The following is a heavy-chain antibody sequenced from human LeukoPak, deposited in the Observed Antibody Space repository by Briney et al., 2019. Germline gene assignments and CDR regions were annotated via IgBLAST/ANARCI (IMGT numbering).Heavy chain of an antibody. CDR3: AKGTGLLWFGELFNY. D-gene: IGHD3-10*01. CDR1: GFTFDDYA. V-gene: IGHV3-9*01. CDR2: ISWNSGSI. Sequence: GGSLRLSCAASGFTFDDYAMHWVRHAPGKGLEWVSGISWNSGSIGYADSVKGRFTISRDNAKNSLYLQMNSLRAEDTALYYCAKGTGLLWFGELFNYWGQGTLVTVSS. J-gene: IGHJ4*02.